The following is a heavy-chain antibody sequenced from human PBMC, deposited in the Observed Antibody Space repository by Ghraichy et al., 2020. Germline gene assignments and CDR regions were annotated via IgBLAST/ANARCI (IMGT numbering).Heavy chain of an antibody. CDR3: ARGSRVVRFYYYDGMDV. CDR2: ISTSSRSI. D-gene: IGHD4-23*01. J-gene: IGHJ6*02. Sequence: GGSLRLSCVGSGFPFGDYNLNWVRQSPGKGLEWISYISTSSRSIFYADSVKGRFTISRDNAQNSLFLQMRSLRDEDTAVYYCARGSRVVRFYYYDGMDVWGQGTTVTVSS. CDR1: GFPFGDYN. V-gene: IGHV3-48*02.